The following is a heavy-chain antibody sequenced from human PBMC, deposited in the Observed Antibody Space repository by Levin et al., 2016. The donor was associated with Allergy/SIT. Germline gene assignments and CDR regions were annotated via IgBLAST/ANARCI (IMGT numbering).Heavy chain of an antibody. D-gene: IGHD2-21*02. V-gene: IGHV3-23*01. J-gene: IGHJ4*02. CDR2: ISGDGGAI. CDR1: GFTFSRYA. CDR3: TKGGLGAYCGSDCFSN. Sequence: GESLKISCVASGFTFSRYAMTWVRQAPGKGLEWVSGISGDGGAIYYADSVKGRFTMSRDNSKNTLYLQMNSLRAEDAAIYYCTKGGLGAYCGSDCFSNWGQGTLVTLSS.